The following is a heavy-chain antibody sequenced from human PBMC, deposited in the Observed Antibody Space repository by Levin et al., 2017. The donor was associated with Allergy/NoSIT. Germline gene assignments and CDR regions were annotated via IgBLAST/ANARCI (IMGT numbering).Heavy chain of an antibody. CDR2: IYPSGNA. Sequence: SETLSLTCAVSGGSISSDGYSWNWIRQPPGKGLEWVGNIYPSGNAYYNPSLKSRVTISIARSKNRFSLRLRSVTAADTAVYFCARYSGSGASAYFFDYWGQGTLVTVSS. D-gene: IGHD3-10*01. J-gene: IGHJ4*02. V-gene: IGHV4-30-2*01. CDR3: ARYSGSGASAYFFDY. CDR1: GGSISSDGYS.